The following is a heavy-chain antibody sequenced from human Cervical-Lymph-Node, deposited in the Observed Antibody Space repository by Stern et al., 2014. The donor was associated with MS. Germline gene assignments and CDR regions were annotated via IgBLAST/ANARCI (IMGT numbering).Heavy chain of an antibody. V-gene: IGHV5-51*01. CDR3: ARQTTAWASDV. CDR2: IYPGDSGT. CDR1: GFKFSIYW. J-gene: IGHJ4*02. Sequence: VQLVQSGAELIRPGESLKISCKGSGFKFSIYWIAWVRQMPGKGLEWMGIIYPGDSGTRYSPSFKGQVTMSADKSTSTAYLQWSSLNASDTAMYFCARQTTAWASDVWGQGTLVTVSS. D-gene: IGHD1-14*01.